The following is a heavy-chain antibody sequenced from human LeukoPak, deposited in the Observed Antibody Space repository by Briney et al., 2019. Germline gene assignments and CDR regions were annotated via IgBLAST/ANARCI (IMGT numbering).Heavy chain of an antibody. CDR1: GFTFSTYV. V-gene: IGHV3-23*01. Sequence: GGSLRLSCAASGFTFSTYVMSWVRQAPGKGLELVSGISGSGETTYYADSMRGRFTISRDNSKNTLYLQMNSLRVGDSAVYYCAKVSGRIQIWPQPFGDGMDVWGQGTTVTVSS. J-gene: IGHJ6*02. CDR2: ISGSGETT. D-gene: IGHD5-18*01. CDR3: AKVSGRIQIWPQPFGDGMDV.